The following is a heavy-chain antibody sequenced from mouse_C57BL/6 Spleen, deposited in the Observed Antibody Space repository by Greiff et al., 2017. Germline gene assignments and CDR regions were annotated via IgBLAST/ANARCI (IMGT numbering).Heavy chain of an antibody. CDR1: GFTFSDYY. CDR3: ARAYYSNYYAMDY. CDR2: INYDGSST. V-gene: IGHV5-16*01. J-gene: IGHJ4*01. Sequence: EVQVVESEGGLVQPGSSMKLSCTASGFTFSDYYMAWVRQVPEKGLEWVANINYDGSSTYYLDSLKGRFIISRDNATNILYLQMSSLKSEDTATYYCARAYYSNYYAMDYWGQGTSVTVSS. D-gene: IGHD2-5*01.